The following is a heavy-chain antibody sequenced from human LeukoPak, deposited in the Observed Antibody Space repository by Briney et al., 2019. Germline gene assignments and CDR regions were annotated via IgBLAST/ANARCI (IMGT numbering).Heavy chain of an antibody. CDR2: ISSSSSYI. J-gene: IGHJ5*02. CDR1: GFIFSNYA. CDR3: ARDATDFWSGYYNWFDP. Sequence: GGSLRLSCAASGFIFSNYAMSWVRQAPGKGLEWVSSISSSSSYIYYADSVKGRFTISRDNAKNSLYLQMNSLRAEDTAVYYCARDATDFWSGYYNWFDPWGQGTLVTVSS. V-gene: IGHV3-21*01. D-gene: IGHD3-3*01.